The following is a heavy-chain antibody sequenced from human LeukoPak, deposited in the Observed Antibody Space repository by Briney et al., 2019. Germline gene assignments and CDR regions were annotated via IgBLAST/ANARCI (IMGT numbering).Heavy chain of an antibody. V-gene: IGHV1-18*01. D-gene: IGHD2-15*01. J-gene: IGHJ6*03. Sequence: ASVKVSCKASGYTFTSYGISWVRQAPGQGLEWMGWISAYNGNTNYAQKPQGGVTMTTDTSTSTAYMELSSLRSEDTAVYYCARGVEGPQGYYYYMDVWGKGTTVTVSS. CDR2: ISAYNGNT. CDR3: ARGVEGPQGYYYYMDV. CDR1: GYTFTSYG.